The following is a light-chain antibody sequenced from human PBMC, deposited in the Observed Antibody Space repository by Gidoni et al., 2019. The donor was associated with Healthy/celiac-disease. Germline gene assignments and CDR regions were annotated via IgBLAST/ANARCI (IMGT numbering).Light chain of an antibody. V-gene: IGKV1-39*01. CDR1: QSISSD. J-gene: IGKJ1*01. Sequence: IHMTQSPSSLSASVGDRVTITCRASQSISSDLNWYQQKPGKAPKLLIYAATSLQSGVPSRFSGSGYGTDFTLTISSLQPEDFATYYCQQSDSTPWTFGQGTKVEIK. CDR3: QQSDSTPWT. CDR2: AAT.